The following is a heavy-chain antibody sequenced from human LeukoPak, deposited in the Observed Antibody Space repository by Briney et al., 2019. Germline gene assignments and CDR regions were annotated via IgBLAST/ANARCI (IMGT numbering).Heavy chain of an antibody. Sequence: SQTLSLTCTVSGGSISSGSYYWSWIRQPAGKGLEWIGRIYTSGSTNHNPSLKSRVTISVDTSKNQFSLKLSSVTAADTAVYYCARASDCSGGSCGLWFDPWGQGTLVTVSS. CDR3: ARASDCSGGSCGLWFDP. CDR2: IYTSGST. J-gene: IGHJ5*02. CDR1: GGSISSGSYY. D-gene: IGHD2-15*01. V-gene: IGHV4-61*02.